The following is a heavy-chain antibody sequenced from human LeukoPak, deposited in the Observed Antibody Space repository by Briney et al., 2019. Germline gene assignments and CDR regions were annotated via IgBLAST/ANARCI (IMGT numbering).Heavy chain of an antibody. Sequence: GGSLRLSCAASGFTFSSYSMNWVRQAPGKGLEWVSYISSSSSTIYYADSVKGRFTISRDNAKNSLHLQMNSLRAEDTAVYYCASSDSSGYFSFDYWGQGTLVTVSS. CDR1: GFTFSSYS. CDR2: ISSSSSTI. V-gene: IGHV3-48*04. D-gene: IGHD3-22*01. J-gene: IGHJ4*02. CDR3: ASSDSSGYFSFDY.